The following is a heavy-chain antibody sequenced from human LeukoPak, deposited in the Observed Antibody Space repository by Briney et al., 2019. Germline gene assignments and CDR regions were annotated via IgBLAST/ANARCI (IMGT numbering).Heavy chain of an antibody. CDR2: MNPNSGNT. CDR3: ARMDGLCSGGSCPNWFYP. V-gene: IGHV1-8*03. J-gene: IGHJ5*02. Sequence: ASVKLSCKASGYTFTSYDINWVRQATGQGLEWMGWMNPNSGNTGYEQKYQRSITITKNTSIRTAYKELSSLRSEDTAVYYCARMDGLCSGGSCPNWFYPWGQGTLVTVSS. D-gene: IGHD2-15*01. CDR1: GYTFTSYD.